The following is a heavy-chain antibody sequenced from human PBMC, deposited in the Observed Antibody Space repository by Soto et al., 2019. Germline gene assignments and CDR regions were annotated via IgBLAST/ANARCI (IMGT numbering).Heavy chain of an antibody. V-gene: IGHV4-4*07. CDR1: GGSISSYY. Sequence: SETLSLTCTVSGGSISSYYWSWIRQPAGKGLEWIGRIYTSGSTNYNPSLKSRVTMSVDTSKNQFSLKLSSVTAADTALYYCARDRESFSSEWFDHWGQGTLVTVSS. CDR3: ARDRESFSSEWFDH. CDR2: IYTSGST. D-gene: IGHD3-16*01. J-gene: IGHJ5*02.